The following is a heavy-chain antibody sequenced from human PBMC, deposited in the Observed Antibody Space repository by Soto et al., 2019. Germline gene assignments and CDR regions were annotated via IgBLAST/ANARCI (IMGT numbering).Heavy chain of an antibody. J-gene: IGHJ5*02. V-gene: IGHV4-61*05. Sequence: PSETLSLTCTVSGGSISSSSYYWGWIRQPPGKGLEWIGYIYYSGSTNYNPSLKSRVTISVDTSKNQFSLKLSSVTAADTAVYYCARFRLTVAGNWFDPWGQRTLVTVSS. CDR2: IYYSGST. CDR3: ARFRLTVAGNWFDP. CDR1: GGSISSSSYY. D-gene: IGHD6-19*01.